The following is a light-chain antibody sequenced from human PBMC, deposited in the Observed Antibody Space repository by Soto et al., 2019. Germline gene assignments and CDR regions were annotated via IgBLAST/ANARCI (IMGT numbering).Light chain of an antibody. J-gene: IGKJ4*01. Sequence: DIQMTHSPSSLSASVLYRVTITCRASQSISTYLNWYQQKPGKAPKLLIYAASTLQTGVPSRFSGRGSGTDFTLTISSLQPEDFATYYCQQSYSTLALTFGGGTKVDIK. V-gene: IGKV1-39*01. CDR1: QSISTY. CDR3: QQSYSTLALT. CDR2: AAS.